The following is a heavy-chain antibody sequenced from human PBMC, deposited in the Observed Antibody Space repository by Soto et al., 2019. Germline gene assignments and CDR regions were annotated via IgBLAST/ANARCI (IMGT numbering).Heavy chain of an antibody. CDR1: GGSISSCGYY. CDR2: IYYSGST. V-gene: IGHV4-31*03. J-gene: IGHJ6*02. CDR3: ARDLDYYGMDV. Sequence: LSLTCTVSGGSISSCGYYWSWIRQHPGKGLEWIGYIYYSGSTYYNPSLKSRVTISVDTSKNQFSLKLSSVTAADTAVYYCARDLDYYGMDVWGQGTTVTVSS.